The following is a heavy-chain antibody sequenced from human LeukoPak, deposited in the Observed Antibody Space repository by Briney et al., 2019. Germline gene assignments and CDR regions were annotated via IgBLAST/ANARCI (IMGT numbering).Heavy chain of an antibody. CDR1: GGSFSGYY. D-gene: IGHD6-13*01. CDR3: ARLGQQLVRGWFDP. V-gene: IGHV4-34*01. CDR2: INHSGST. J-gene: IGHJ5*02. Sequence: KPSETLSLTCAVYGGSFSGYYWSWIRQPPGKGLEWIGEINHSGSTNYNPSLKSRVTISVDTFKNQFSLKLSSVTAADTAVYYCARLGQQLVRGWFDPWGQGTLVTVSS.